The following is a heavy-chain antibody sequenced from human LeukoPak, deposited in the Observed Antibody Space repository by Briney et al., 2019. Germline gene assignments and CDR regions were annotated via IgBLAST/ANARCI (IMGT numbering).Heavy chain of an antibody. J-gene: IGHJ4*02. Sequence: SETLSLTCTVSGGSISSSSYYWGWIRQPPEKGLEWIGSTYYSGSTYYNPSLKSRVTIAVDTSKNQFSLKLSSVTAADTAVYYCARQEDIAVAGGPLDYWGQGTLVTVSS. CDR2: TYYSGST. V-gene: IGHV4-39*01. CDR1: GGSISSSSYY. D-gene: IGHD6-19*01. CDR3: ARQEDIAVAGGPLDY.